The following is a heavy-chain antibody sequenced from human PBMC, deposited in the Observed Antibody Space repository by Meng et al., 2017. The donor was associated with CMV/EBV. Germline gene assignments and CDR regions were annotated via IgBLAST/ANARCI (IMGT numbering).Heavy chain of an antibody. CDR1: GFTFDDYG. Sequence: GESLKISCAASGFTFDDYGMSWVRQAPGKGLEWVANIKQDGSEKYYVDSVKGRFTISRDNAKNSLYLQMNSLRAEDTAVYYCAREGGGTVVTDEGAFDIWGQGTMVTVSS. V-gene: IGHV3-7*01. CDR2: IKQDGSEK. J-gene: IGHJ3*02. CDR3: AREGGGTVVTDEGAFDI. D-gene: IGHD4-23*01.